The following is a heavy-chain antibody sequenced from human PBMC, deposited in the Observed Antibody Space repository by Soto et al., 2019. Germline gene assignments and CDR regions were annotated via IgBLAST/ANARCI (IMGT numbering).Heavy chain of an antibody. CDR2: ISSRSDI. J-gene: IGHJ6*02. V-gene: IGHV3-21*01. D-gene: IGHD2-2*02. Sequence: GGSLRLSCAASGFTFSSYAMHWVRQAPGKGLEWASSISSRSDIYYANSVKGRFTISRDNAKNSVSLQMNSLRAEDTAVYYCAREYTAWPLAYGLDVWGQGTTVTVSS. CDR3: AREYTAWPLAYGLDV. CDR1: GFTFSSYA.